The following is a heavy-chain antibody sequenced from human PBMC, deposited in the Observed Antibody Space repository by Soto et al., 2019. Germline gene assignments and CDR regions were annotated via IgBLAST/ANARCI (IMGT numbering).Heavy chain of an antibody. CDR1: RGSINSFY. CDR3: ARGSVTYDFWSGYKDPYFYGLDV. Sequence: SETLSLTCTVSRGSINSFYWSWIRQPPGKGLEWVGYIYYSGSTNYSPSLQSRLSLSIDASKNQFSLRLTSVTASDTAVYYCARGSVTYDFWSGYKDPYFYGLDVWGQGTTVTVTS. V-gene: IGHV4-59*01. D-gene: IGHD3-3*01. J-gene: IGHJ6*02. CDR2: IYYSGST.